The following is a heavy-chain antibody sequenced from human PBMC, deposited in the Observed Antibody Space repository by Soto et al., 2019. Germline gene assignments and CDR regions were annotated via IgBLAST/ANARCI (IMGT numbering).Heavy chain of an antibody. CDR3: ARHFYDSSGYYVRWFDP. CDR2: IYYSGST. Sequence: LSLTCTVSGGSISSSSYYWGWIRQPPGKGLEWIGSIYYSGSTYYNPSLKSRVTISVDTSKNQFSLKLSSVTAADTAVYYCARHFYDSSGYYVRWFDPWGQGTLVTVSS. J-gene: IGHJ5*02. CDR1: GGSISSSSYY. D-gene: IGHD3-22*01. V-gene: IGHV4-39*01.